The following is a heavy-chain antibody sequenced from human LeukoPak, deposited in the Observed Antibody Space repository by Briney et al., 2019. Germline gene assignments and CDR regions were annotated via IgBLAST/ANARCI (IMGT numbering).Heavy chain of an antibody. J-gene: IGHJ4*02. CDR1: GGSFSGYY. CDR2: INHGGST. D-gene: IGHD6-13*01. CDR3: ARAWDSSSWWFDY. V-gene: IGHV4-34*01. Sequence: SETLSLTCAVYGGSFSGYYWSWIRQPPGKGLEWIGEINHGGSTNYNPSLKSRVTISVDTSKNQFSLKLSSVTAADTAVYYCARAWDSSSWWFDYWGQGTLVTVSS.